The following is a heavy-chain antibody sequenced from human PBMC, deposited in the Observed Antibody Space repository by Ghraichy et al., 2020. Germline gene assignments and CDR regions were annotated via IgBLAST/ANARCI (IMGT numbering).Heavy chain of an antibody. D-gene: IGHD2-2*01. Sequence: LSLTCAASGFSFSDYYMSWIRQAPGKGLEYLSFISGSGGAKYHADSLKGRFTISRDNANNSLYLQMNSLRAEDTAVYYCARELGVVVVPAALDFWGRGLLVTVSS. J-gene: IGHJ4*02. CDR2: ISGSGGAK. V-gene: IGHV3-11*01. CDR1: GFSFSDYY. CDR3: ARELGVVVVPAALDF.